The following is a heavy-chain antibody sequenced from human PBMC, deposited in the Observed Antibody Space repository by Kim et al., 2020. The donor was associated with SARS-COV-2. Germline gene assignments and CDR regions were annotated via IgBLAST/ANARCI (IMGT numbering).Heavy chain of an antibody. CDR3: ARDHPGSSSWWDYYYYGMDV. J-gene: IGHJ6*02. D-gene: IGHD6-13*01. CDR1: GFTFSSYW. Sequence: GGSLRLSCAASGFTFSSYWMSWVRQAPGKGLEWVANIKQDGSEKYYVDSVKGRFTISRDNAKNSLYLQMNSLRAEDTAVYYCARDHPGSSSWWDYYYYGMDVWGQGTTVTVSS. V-gene: IGHV3-7*01. CDR2: IKQDGSEK.